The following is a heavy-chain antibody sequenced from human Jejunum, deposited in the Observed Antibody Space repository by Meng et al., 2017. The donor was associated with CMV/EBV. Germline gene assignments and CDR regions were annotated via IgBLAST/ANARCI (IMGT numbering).Heavy chain of an antibody. CDR3: VREDIVVFDY. Sequence: CAVSGVTYSNFWMSWVRQAPGMGLEWVANIKQDGSATYYADSVKGRFTISRDNAKNSLYLQMDNLRADDTAVYYCVREDIVVFDYWGQGTLVTVSS. J-gene: IGHJ4*02. D-gene: IGHD2-15*01. V-gene: IGHV3-7*01. CDR2: IKQDGSAT. CDR1: GVTYSNFW.